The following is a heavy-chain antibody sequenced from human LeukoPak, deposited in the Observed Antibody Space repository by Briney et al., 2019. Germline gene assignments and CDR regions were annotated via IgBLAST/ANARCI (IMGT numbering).Heavy chain of an antibody. CDR1: GFTFSNYA. D-gene: IGHD2-21*01. CDR2: ISDSGNST. CDR3: AKDDMIHSFAFNI. J-gene: IGHJ3*02. Sequence: PGGFLRLSCAASGFTFSNYAMNWVRQAPGKGLEWVSAISDSGNSTYYADSVKGRFTLSRNNSKNTLYLQMNSLRAEDTAVYYCAKDDMIHSFAFNIWGQGTMVTVSS. V-gene: IGHV3-23*01.